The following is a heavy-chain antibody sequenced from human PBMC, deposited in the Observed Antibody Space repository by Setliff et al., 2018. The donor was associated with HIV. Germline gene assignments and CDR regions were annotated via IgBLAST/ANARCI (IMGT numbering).Heavy chain of an antibody. J-gene: IGHJ4*02. CDR2: ISGYNGKT. D-gene: IGHD3-3*01. CDR3: ARVVDRDYDFWSAYEY. Sequence: ASVKVSCKPSGYSFNTYGISWVRQAPGQGLEWMGWISGYNGKTLYAKKFQGRVTMTTDTSTTTAYMDLSSLRSDDTAVYYCARVVDRDYDFWSAYEYWGQGTMVTVSS. V-gene: IGHV1-18*01. CDR1: GYSFNTYG.